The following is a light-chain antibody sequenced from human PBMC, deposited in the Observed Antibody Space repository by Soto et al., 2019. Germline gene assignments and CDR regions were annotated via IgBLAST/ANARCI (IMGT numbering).Light chain of an antibody. CDR3: QQYGSSPRT. J-gene: IGKJ1*01. CDR1: QTVNNNY. V-gene: IGKV3-20*01. Sequence: DIVLTQSPGTLSLSPGERATLSCRASQTVNNNYVAWYQQKPGQAPRLLIYGASSRATGIPDRFSGSGSGTDFTLTISRLEPEDFAVYYCQQYGSSPRTFGQGTKVDIK. CDR2: GAS.